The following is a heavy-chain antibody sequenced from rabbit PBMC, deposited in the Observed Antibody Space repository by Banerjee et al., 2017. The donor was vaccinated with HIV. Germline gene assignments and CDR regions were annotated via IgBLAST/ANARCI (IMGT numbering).Heavy chain of an antibody. J-gene: IGHJ6*01. Sequence: QEQLVESGGGLVQPEGSLTLTCTASGFSFSSNAMCWVRQAPGKGLEWIGCIYTGSGSTYYVSWAKGRFTIPKTSSTTVTLQMASLTATDTATYFCARDAGSSYYYAMDLWGPGTLVTVS. V-gene: IGHV1S45*01. CDR3: ARDAGSSYYYAMDL. CDR2: IYTGSGST. D-gene: IGHD8-1*01. CDR1: GFSFSSNA.